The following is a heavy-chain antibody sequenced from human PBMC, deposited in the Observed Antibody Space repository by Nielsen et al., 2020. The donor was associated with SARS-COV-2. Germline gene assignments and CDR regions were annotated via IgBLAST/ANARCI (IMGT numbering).Heavy chain of an antibody. J-gene: IGHJ6*02. CDR3: ARDREVGATGGTYYYGMDV. Sequence: GGSLRLSCAASGFTFSSYGMHWVRQAPGKGLEWVAVISYDGSNKYYADSVKGRFTISRDNSKNTLYLQMNSLRAEDTAVYYCARDREVGATGGTYYYGMDVWGQGTTVTVSS. CDR1: GFTFSSYG. D-gene: IGHD1-26*01. CDR2: ISYDGSNK. V-gene: IGHV3-30*03.